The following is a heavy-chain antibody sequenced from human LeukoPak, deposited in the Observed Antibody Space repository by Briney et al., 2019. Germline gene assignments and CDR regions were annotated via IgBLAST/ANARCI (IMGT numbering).Heavy chain of an antibody. CDR3: ARGSDISDY. J-gene: IGHJ4*02. V-gene: IGHV3-48*01. CDR2: ISSSSRTT. Sequence: PGGSLRLSCAASGFTSSSYSMNWVRQAPGKGLEWVSYISSSSRTTYYADSVKGRFTISRDDAKNSLYLQMISLRADDTAVYYCARGSDISDYWGQGTLVTVSS. CDR1: GFTSSSYS. D-gene: IGHD3-9*01.